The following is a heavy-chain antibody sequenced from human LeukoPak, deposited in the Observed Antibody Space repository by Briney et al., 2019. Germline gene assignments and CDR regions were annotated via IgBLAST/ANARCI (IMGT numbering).Heavy chain of an antibody. D-gene: IGHD5-12*01. CDR3: ARGKRWLQLGSWFDP. J-gene: IGHJ5*02. CDR2: IYYRGST. V-gene: IGHV4-31*03. CDR1: VGSITSVGYY. Sequence: PSQTLSPTCTVSVGSITSVGYYWSWTRHHPGKGLEWMGYIYYRGSTYYNPSLKSRVTISVDTSKNQFSLKLSSVTAADTAVYYCARGKRWLQLGSWFDPWGQGTLVTVSS.